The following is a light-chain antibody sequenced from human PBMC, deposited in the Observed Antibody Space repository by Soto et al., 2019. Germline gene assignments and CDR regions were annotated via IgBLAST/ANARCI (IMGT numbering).Light chain of an antibody. CDR1: SSDIGGHHF. V-gene: IGLV2-14*01. Sequence: ALTQPASVSGSPGQSITISCTGTSSDIGGHHFVSWYQQQSGKAPKLVIYEVTDRPSGVSDRFSGSKSGNTASPTISGLQPEDEADYYCSSYTSSSLYVFGTGTKVTVL. CDR2: EVT. CDR3: SSYTSSSLYV. J-gene: IGLJ1*01.